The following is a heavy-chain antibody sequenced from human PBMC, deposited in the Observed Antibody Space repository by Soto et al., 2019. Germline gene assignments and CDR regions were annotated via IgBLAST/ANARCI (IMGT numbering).Heavy chain of an antibody. CDR1: GFSFSTYG. Sequence: PAGSLRLSGTASGFSFSTYGMHWVRHAPGKGLEWVATISYDGGNKFYADSAKGRFTISRDNSKNTLYLQMDSLRANDTAVYYCSKDSSVVAAGSGGWFDPWGQGTLVTVSS. CDR2: ISYDGGNK. D-gene: IGHD6-13*01. J-gene: IGHJ5*02. CDR3: SKDSSVVAAGSGGWFDP. V-gene: IGHV3-30*18.